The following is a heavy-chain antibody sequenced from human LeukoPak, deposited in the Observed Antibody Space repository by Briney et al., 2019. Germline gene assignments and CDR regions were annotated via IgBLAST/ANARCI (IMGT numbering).Heavy chain of an antibody. Sequence: GGSLRLSCAASGFTVSRNYMSRVRQAPGKGLEWVSVIYSGGSTYYADSVKGRFTISRDNTKNTLYLQMTSMRAEDTAVYYCAKTGSYCSGGSCYSFSSAIFDYWGQGTLVTVSS. CDR1: GFTVSRNY. CDR3: AKTGSYCSGGSCYSFSSAIFDY. V-gene: IGHV3-53*01. D-gene: IGHD2-15*01. J-gene: IGHJ4*02. CDR2: IYSGGST.